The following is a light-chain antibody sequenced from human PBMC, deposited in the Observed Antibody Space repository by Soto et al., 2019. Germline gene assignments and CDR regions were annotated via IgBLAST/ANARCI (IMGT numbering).Light chain of an antibody. CDR1: QSVKNN. Sequence: EIRLTQSPASLSVSPGERTTLSCRASQSVKNNLAWYQQKPGQAPRILIYGASTRATGIPGRFRGSGSGTEFTLTITSLQSEDFAVYFCQQYNNLPPDTFGQGTKLEIK. V-gene: IGKV3-15*01. CDR3: QQYNNLPPDT. CDR2: GAS. J-gene: IGKJ2*01.